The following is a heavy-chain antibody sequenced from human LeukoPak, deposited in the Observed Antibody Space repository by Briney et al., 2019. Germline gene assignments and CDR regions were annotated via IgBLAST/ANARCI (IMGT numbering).Heavy chain of an antibody. D-gene: IGHD2-2*02. CDR2: IGTVGDT. J-gene: IGHJ4*02. CDR1: GFAFSTYD. V-gene: IGHV3-13*04. CDR3: ARAPSGWLYRIDY. Sequence: GGSLRLSCAASGFAFSTYDMHWVRQATGKGLEWVSAIGTVGDTYYPDSVKGRFTVSRENAKNSFYLQMNSLTAGDTAVYYCARAPSGWLYRIDYWGQGTLVTVSS.